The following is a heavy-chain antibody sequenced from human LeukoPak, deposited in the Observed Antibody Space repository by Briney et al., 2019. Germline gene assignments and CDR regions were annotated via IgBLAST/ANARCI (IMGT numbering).Heavy chain of an antibody. CDR3: ARRGDSSAYFDY. CDR1: GFTFSSYA. CDR2: ISAGGANT. D-gene: IGHD3-22*01. V-gene: IGHV3-23*01. J-gene: IGHJ4*02. Sequence: GGSLRLSCAASGFTFSSYAMNWVRQAPGKGLEWVSVISAGGANTYYADSVKGRFTISRDNSKNTLYLQMSSLRAEDTAVYYCARRGDSSAYFDYWGQGTLVTVSS.